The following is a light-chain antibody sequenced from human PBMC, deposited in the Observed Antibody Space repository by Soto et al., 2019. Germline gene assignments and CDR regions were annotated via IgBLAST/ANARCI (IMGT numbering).Light chain of an antibody. J-gene: IGKJ4*01. CDR1: QNVGSY. CDR3: QEYNNWPPLT. V-gene: IGKV3-11*01. Sequence: EIVLTQSPATLSVSPGTSATLSCRTSQNVGSYLVWYRQKPGQAPELLIYDASNRAAGVPRRFSGSGSGTDFTLTISRLEPEDFAMYYFQEYNNWPPLTFGGGTKVEI. CDR2: DAS.